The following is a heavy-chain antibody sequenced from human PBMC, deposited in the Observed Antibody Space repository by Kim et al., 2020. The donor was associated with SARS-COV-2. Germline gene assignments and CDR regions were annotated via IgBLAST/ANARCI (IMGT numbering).Heavy chain of an antibody. CDR3: AREWADNSYYYYYYGMD. V-gene: IGHV3-30*04. CDR2: ISYDGSNK. CDR1: GFTFSSYA. J-gene: IGHJ6*01. D-gene: IGHD1-26*01. Sequence: GGSLRLSCAASGFTFSSYAMHWVRQAPGKGLEWVAVISYDGSNKYYVDSVKGRFTISRDNSKNTLYLQMNSLRAEDTAVYYCAREWADNSYYYYYYGMD.